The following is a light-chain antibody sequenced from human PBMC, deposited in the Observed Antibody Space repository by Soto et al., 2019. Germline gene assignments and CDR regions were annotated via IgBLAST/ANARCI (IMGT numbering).Light chain of an antibody. Sequence: DIQMTQSPSSLSASVGDRVTITCRASQSISSYLNWYQQKPGKAPNLLIYAASSLQSGVPLKFSRSRSGTYFTLTISSLQPEDFATYYCQQSYSSPFTFGPGTKVDIK. CDR1: QSISSY. CDR3: QQSYSSPFT. V-gene: IGKV1-39*01. CDR2: AAS. J-gene: IGKJ3*01.